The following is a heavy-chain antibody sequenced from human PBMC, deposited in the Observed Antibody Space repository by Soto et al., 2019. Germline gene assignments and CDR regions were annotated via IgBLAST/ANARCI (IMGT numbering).Heavy chain of an antibody. J-gene: IGHJ4*02. CDR2: IYYSGGT. CDR1: GGPISSYY. V-gene: IGHV4-59*01. Sequence: SETLSLTFTVSGGPISSYYWSWIRQPPGKGLEWIGYIYYSGGTNYNPSLKSRVTISVDTSKNQFSLKLSSVTAADTAVYYCARGRDYGGNADYWGQGTLVTV. CDR3: ARGRDYGGNADY. D-gene: IGHD4-17*01.